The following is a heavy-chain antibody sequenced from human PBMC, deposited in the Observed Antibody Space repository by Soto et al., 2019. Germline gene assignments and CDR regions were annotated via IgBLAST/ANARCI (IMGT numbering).Heavy chain of an antibody. CDR2: IYYSGST. CDR3: ASSYGEYPYNWFDP. J-gene: IGHJ5*02. V-gene: IGHV4-39*01. Sequence: QLQLQESGPGLVKPSETLSLTCTVSGGSISSSSYYWGWIRQPPGKGLEWIGSIYYSGSTYYNPSLKSRVTIAVDTSKNQFSLKLSSVTAADTAVYYCASSYGEYPYNWFDPWGQGTLVTVSS. D-gene: IGHD4-17*01. CDR1: GGSISSSSYY.